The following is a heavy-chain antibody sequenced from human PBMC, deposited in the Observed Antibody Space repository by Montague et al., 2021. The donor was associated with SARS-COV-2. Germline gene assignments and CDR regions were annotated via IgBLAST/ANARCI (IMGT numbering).Heavy chain of an antibody. CDR3: TSGREGNYNVMDV. CDR2: TYYRSKWYN. CDR1: GDSVSSNSAT. Sequence: CTISGDSVSSNSATWNWVRQSPSRGLEWLGRTYYRSKWYNDYAVXVRGRVTINPDTSKNQSPLQLNSVTPEDTAIYYCTSGREGNYNVMDVWGQGTTVTVSS. D-gene: IGHD1-1*01. J-gene: IGHJ6*02. V-gene: IGHV6-1*01.